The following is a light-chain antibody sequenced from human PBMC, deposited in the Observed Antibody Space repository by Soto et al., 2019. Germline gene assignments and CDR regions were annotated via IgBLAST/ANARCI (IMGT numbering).Light chain of an antibody. Sequence: QAVVTQPASVSGSPGQSITISCTGTSSDVGGYNYVSWYQQYPGKAPKLMIYDVSNRPSGVSNRFSGSKSGSTASLTISGLQAEDEADYYCSSYTSSSTPYVFGTGTKVTVL. CDR1: SSDVGGYNY. CDR2: DVS. V-gene: IGLV2-14*01. CDR3: SSYTSSSTPYV. J-gene: IGLJ1*01.